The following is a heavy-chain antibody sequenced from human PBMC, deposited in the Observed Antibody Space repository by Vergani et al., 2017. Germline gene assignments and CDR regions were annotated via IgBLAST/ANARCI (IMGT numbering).Heavy chain of an antibody. CDR1: GFTFSSYG. J-gene: IGHJ4*02. D-gene: IGHD3-22*01. CDR2: ISWNSGSI. CDR3: AKDKVTMIVVVIGYFDY. V-gene: IGHV3-9*01. Sequence: VQLVESGGGVVQPGRSLRLSCAASGFTFSSYGMHWVRQAPGKGLEWVSGISWNSGSIGYADSVKGRFTISRDNAKNSLYLQMNSLRAEDTAVYYCAKDKVTMIVVVIGYFDYWGQGTLVTVSS.